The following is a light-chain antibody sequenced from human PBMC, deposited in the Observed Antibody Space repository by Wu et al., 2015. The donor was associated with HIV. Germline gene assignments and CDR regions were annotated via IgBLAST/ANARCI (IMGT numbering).Light chain of an antibody. V-gene: IGKV3-15*01. CDR1: QSVSSN. CDR3: QQYNNWHS. CDR2: GAS. J-gene: IGKJ2*03. Sequence: EIVMTQSPATLSVSPGERATLSCRASQSVSSNLAWYQQKPGQAPRLLIYGASTRATGIPARFSGSGSGTEFTLTISSLQSEDFAVYYCQQYNNWHSFGLGDQAGD.